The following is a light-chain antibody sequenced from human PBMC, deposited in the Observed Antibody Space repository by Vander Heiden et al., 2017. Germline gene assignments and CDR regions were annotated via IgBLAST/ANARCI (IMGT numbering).Light chain of an antibody. Sequence: VRIESPATHVVSPVEMATIKCKSSQSVLYRSNNKNYVSWYQQQPGQPPKLLIYWASIREFGVPGRFSSSGSGTDFTLTISILQAEDVAFYYCQQYYRSPKTFGQGTKLEIK. CDR1: QSVLYRSNNKNY. CDR3: QQYYRSPKT. CDR2: WAS. J-gene: IGKJ2*01. V-gene: IGKV4-1*01.